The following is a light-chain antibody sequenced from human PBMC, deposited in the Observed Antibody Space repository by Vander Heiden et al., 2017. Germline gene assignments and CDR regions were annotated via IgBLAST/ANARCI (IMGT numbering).Light chain of an antibody. CDR3: LQHNAYPWA. J-gene: IGKJ1*01. V-gene: IGKV1-17*01. CDR2: GAS. Sequence: DIQMTQSPSSLFASVGARVTITCRASQDIRSDLDWYRQKPGEVPKRLIFGASNLQSGVPSRFSGSGSGTDFTLTISSLQTEDSATYYCLQHNAYPWAFGQGTKVEIK. CDR1: QDIRSD.